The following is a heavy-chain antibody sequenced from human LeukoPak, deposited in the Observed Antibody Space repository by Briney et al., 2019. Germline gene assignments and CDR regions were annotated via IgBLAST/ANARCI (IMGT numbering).Heavy chain of an antibody. V-gene: IGHV3-30*03. CDR2: ISYDGSNE. J-gene: IGHJ5*02. Sequence: GGSLRLSCAASGFTFSIYGMHWVRQAPGKGLEWVAVISYDGSNEDYADSVKDRFTISRDNSKNTLYLQMNILISEDTAVYYCGRTRLPFTLGNWFDPWGQGALVTVSS. CDR3: GRTRLPFTLGNWFDP. D-gene: IGHD6-25*01. CDR1: GFTFSIYG.